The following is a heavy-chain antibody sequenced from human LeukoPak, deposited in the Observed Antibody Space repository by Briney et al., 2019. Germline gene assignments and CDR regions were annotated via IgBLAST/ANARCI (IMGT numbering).Heavy chain of an antibody. D-gene: IGHD6-13*01. CDR1: GFTFSSYS. V-gene: IGHV3-21*01. Sequence: GGSLRLSCAASGFTFSSYSMNWVRQAPGKGLEWVSSISTSSSYIYYADSVKGRFTISRDNAKNSLYLQMNSLRAEDTALYYCAREWMGYSSSRRDYYYMDVWGKGTTVTVSS. CDR3: AREWMGYSSSRRDYYYMDV. J-gene: IGHJ6*03. CDR2: ISTSSSYI.